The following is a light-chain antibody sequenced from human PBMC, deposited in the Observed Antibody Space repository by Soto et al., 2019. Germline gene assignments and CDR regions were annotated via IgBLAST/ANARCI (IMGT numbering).Light chain of an antibody. CDR1: SSDVGAYNY. V-gene: IGLV2-8*01. CDR2: EVS. Sequence: QSALTQPPSASGSPGQSVTISCSGTSSDVGAYNYVSWYQQHPGKAPRLLIYEVSQRPSGVPDRFSGSKSANTASLTVSGLQPEDEADYYCSSYAGTNNLLDGFGTGTKLTVL. CDR3: SSYAGTNNLLDG. J-gene: IGLJ1*01.